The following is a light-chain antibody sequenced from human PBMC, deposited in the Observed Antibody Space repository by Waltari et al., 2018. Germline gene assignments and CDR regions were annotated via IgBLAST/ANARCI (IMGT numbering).Light chain of an antibody. Sequence: QSVLTQPPSASGTPGQRVTISCSGSSSNIGSNTVNWYQQLPGTAPPLLIYGQNQRPSGVPDRFSGSKSGTSASLAISGLQSEYEAHYYCAAWDDSLNGFYVFGTGTKVTVL. CDR1: SSNIGSNT. V-gene: IGLV1-44*01. CDR3: AAWDDSLNGFYV. CDR2: GQN. J-gene: IGLJ1*01.